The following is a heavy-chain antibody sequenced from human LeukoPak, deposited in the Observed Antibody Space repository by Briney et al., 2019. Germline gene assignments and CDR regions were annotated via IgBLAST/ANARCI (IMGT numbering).Heavy chain of an antibody. Sequence: SETLSLTCSVSGGSISGYYWSWIRQPPGKGLEWIGYIYSSGGTNYNPSLKSRVTISLDTSKNQFSLRLSSVTAADTAIYYCARDFCSGGSCYSYFHYWGQGTLVTVSS. CDR2: IYSSGGT. CDR1: GGSISGYY. V-gene: IGHV4-59*01. J-gene: IGHJ4*02. CDR3: ARDFCSGGSCYSYFHY. D-gene: IGHD2-15*01.